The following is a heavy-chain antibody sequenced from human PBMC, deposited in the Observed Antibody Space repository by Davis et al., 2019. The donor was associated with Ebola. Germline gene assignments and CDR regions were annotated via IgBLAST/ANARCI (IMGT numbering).Heavy chain of an antibody. Sequence: GESLKISCAASGFTFSSYEMNWVRQAPGKGLEWVSYISSSGSTIYYADSVKGRFTISRDNSKNTLYLQMNSLRAEDTAVYYCASSGYYYYGMDVWGQGTTVTVSS. D-gene: IGHD2-15*01. J-gene: IGHJ6*02. CDR3: ASSGYYYYGMDV. CDR1: GFTFSSYE. CDR2: ISSSGSTI. V-gene: IGHV3-48*03.